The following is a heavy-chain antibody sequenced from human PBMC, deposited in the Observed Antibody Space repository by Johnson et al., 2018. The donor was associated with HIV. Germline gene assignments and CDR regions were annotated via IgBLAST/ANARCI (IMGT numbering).Heavy chain of an antibody. Sequence: QVQLVESGGGLVQPGRSLRLSCVASGFTFSSYALHWVRQAPGKGLEWVAVISFDGRIKYYADSVKGRFTISRDNSKNTLYLPMNNLRAEDTALYFCARGGAGYKKFGSGSWVSDPFDVWGHGTMVIVS. V-gene: IGHV3-30*04. J-gene: IGHJ3*01. D-gene: IGHD3-3*02. CDR3: ARGGAGYKKFGSGSWVSDPFDV. CDR1: GFTFSSYA. CDR2: ISFDGRIK.